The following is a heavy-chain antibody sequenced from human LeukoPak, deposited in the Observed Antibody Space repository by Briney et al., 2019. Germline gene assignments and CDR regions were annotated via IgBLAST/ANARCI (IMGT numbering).Heavy chain of an antibody. V-gene: IGHV3-7*01. D-gene: IGHD4-17*01. CDR1: GFTFSSYW. CDR2: IKQDGSEK. CDR3: ARRYGDCGDYDDPVYFDY. J-gene: IGHJ4*02. Sequence: PGGSLRLSCAASGFTFSSYWMSWVRQAPGKGLEWVANIKQDGSEKYYVDSVKGRFTISRDNAKNSLYLQMNSLRAEDTAVYYCARRYGDCGDYDDPVYFDYWGQGTLVTVSS.